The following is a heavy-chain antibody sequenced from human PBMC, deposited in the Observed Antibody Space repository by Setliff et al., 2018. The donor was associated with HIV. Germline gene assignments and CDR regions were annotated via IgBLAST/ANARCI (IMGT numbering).Heavy chain of an antibody. CDR2: IHPGDSDV. CDR3: ASPGYCTSPDCMNVFNF. J-gene: IGHJ3*01. V-gene: IGHV5-51*01. D-gene: IGHD2-8*01. CDR1: GYRFSSYW. Sequence: GESLKISCKGSGYRFSSYWIGWVRQMPGKGLEWMGIIHPGDSDVKYSPSFQSQVTISADKSISTAYVQWSSLEASDTAMYYCASPGYCTSPDCMNVFNFWGHGTMVT.